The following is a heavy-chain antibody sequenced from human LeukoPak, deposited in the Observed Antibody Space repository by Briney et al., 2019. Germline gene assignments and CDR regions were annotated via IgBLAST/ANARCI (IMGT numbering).Heavy chain of an antibody. CDR2: INPNSGGT. D-gene: IGHD2-15*01. Sequence: ASVKVSCKASGYTFTGYYMHWGRPAPGQGVEWMVGINPNSGGTNYAQKFQGRVTMTRDTSISTAYMELSRLRSDDTAVYYCARGREVVVVVAATGYYCYYMDVWGKGTTVTVSS. V-gene: IGHV1-2*02. J-gene: IGHJ6*03. CDR1: GYTFTGYY. CDR3: ARGREVVVVVAATGYYCYYMDV.